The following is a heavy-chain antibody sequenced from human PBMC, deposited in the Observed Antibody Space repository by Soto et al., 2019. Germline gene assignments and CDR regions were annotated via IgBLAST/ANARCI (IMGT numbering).Heavy chain of an antibody. J-gene: IGHJ6*02. CDR3: ARDLGNSPDYYYYGLEV. CDR1: GYTFTSYG. D-gene: IGHD1-1*01. CDR2: ISAYNGNT. V-gene: IGHV1-18*04. Sequence: GASVKVSCKASGYTFTSYGISWVRQAPGQGLEWMGWISAYNGNTNYAQKLQGRVTMTTDTSTSTAYMELRSLRSDDTAVYYCARDLGNSPDYYYYGLEVWGQGTTVTVSS.